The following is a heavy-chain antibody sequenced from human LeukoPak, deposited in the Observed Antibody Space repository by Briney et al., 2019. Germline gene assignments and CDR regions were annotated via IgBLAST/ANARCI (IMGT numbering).Heavy chain of an antibody. CDR1: GFTFSSYW. CDR2: INSDGSST. J-gene: IGHJ6*02. CDR3: ARWDYSAAARRSGDYSMDV. D-gene: IGHD3-3*01. Sequence: GGSLRLSCAASGFTFSSYWMHWVRQAPGKGLVWVSRINSDGSSTSYADSVKGRFTISRDNAKNTLYLQMNSLRAEDTAVYYCARWDYSAAARRSGDYSMDVWGQGTTVTVSS. V-gene: IGHV3-74*01.